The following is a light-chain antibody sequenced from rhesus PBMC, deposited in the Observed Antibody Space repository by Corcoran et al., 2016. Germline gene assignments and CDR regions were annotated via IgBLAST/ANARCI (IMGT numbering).Light chain of an antibody. Sequence: DIQMTQSPSSLSASVGDRVTITCRASQGISNWLAWYQQKQGKAPKLLIYRAPNLETGVPSRFSGSGSGTYFTLTIRSLQPEDIATYYCQQRDNSPWTFGQGTKVEIK. V-gene: IGKV1-69*01. J-gene: IGKJ1*01. CDR3: QQRDNSPWT. CDR2: RAP. CDR1: QGISNW.